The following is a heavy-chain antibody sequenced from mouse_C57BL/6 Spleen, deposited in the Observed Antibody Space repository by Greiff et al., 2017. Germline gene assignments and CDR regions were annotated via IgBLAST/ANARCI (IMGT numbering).Heavy chain of an antibody. D-gene: IGHD1-1*01. Sequence: QVQLQQPGAELVKPGASVKLSCKASGYTFTSYWMHWVKQRPGRGLEWIGRIAPNSGGTKYNAKVKSKATLTVDKPSITAYMQLSSLTSEDSAVYYCARCYYYGSSYFDYWGQGTTLTVSS. V-gene: IGHV1-72*01. J-gene: IGHJ2*01. CDR1: GYTFTSYW. CDR2: IAPNSGGT. CDR3: ARCYYYGSSYFDY.